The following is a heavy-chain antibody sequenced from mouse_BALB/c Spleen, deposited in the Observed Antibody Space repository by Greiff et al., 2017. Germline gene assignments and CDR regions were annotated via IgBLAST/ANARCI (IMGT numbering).Heavy chain of an antibody. CDR1: GFTFSDYY. V-gene: IGHV5-4*02. Sequence: EVMLVESGGGLVKPGGSLKLSCAASGFTFSDYYMYWVRQTPEKRLEWVATISDGGSYTYYPDSVKGRFTISRDNAKNNLYLQMSSLKSEDTAMYYCARESMITRRAMDYWGQGTSVTVSS. D-gene: IGHD2-4*01. J-gene: IGHJ4*01. CDR3: ARESMITRRAMDY. CDR2: ISDGGSYT.